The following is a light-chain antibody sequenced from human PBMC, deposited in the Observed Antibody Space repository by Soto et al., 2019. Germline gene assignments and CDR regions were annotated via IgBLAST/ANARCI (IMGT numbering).Light chain of an antibody. CDR3: AAGDHTLNARYF. CDR1: SSNIGSNT. CDR2: SNN. J-gene: IGLJ1*01. V-gene: IGLV1-44*01. Sequence: QSVLTQPPSASGTPGQRVTISCSGSSSNIGSNTVNWYQQLPGTAPKLLIYSNNQRPSGVPDRFSGSKSGTSASLAISGLEAGDEADYYCAAGDHTLNARYFFGTATKLTF.